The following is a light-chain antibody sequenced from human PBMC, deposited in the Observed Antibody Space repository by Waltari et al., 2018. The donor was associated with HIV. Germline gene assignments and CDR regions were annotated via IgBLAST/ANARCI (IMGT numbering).Light chain of an antibody. CDR2: KAY. CDR3: QHYNSYPWT. Sequence: DIQMTQSPSTLSASVGDRVTITCRASQSISSWLAWYQQKPGKVPKLLMYKAYSLESGVPSRFSGSGSGTEFTLTISSMQPDDFATYYCQHYNSYPWTFGQGNKVEI. CDR1: QSISSW. V-gene: IGKV1-5*03. J-gene: IGKJ1*01.